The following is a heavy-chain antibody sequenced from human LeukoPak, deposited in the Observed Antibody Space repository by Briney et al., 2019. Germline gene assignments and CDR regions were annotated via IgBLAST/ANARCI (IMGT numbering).Heavy chain of an antibody. CDR3: AKSGSYYRSFDY. V-gene: IGHV4-39*01. CDR2: IHYSGST. D-gene: IGHD1-26*01. J-gene: IGHJ4*02. CDR1: GGSISSDSYY. Sequence: ETLSLTCIVSGGSISSDSYYWNWIRQPPGKGLEGIGSIHYSGSTYYNPSLKSRVTMSVDTSKNQFSLKLSSVTAADTAVYYCAKSGSYYRSFDYWGQGTLVTVSS.